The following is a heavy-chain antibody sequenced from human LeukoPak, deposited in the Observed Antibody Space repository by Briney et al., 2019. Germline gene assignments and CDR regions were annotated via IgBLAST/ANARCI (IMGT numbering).Heavy chain of an antibody. Sequence: SVKVSCKASGRTFSSYAISWVRQAPGQGLEWMGGIIPIFGTANYAQKFQGRVTITTDESTSTAYMELSSLRSEDTAVYYCATQYYYDSSGDYWGQGTLVTVSS. CDR2: IIPIFGTA. V-gene: IGHV1-69*05. CDR1: GRTFSSYA. CDR3: ATQYYYDSSGDY. J-gene: IGHJ4*02. D-gene: IGHD3-22*01.